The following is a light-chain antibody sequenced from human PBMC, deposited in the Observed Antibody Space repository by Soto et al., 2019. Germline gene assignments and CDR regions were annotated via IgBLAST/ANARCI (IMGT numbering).Light chain of an antibody. J-gene: IGKJ4*01. CDR1: QGISSY. V-gene: IGKV1-9*01. Sequence: DIQLTQSPSFLSASVGDRVTITCRASQGISSYLAWYQQKPGKVPKLLIYAASTLQSGVPSRFSGSGSGTGFTLTISSLQPEDFATYYCQQLNSYPLTFVGGTKVEIK. CDR3: QQLNSYPLT. CDR2: AAS.